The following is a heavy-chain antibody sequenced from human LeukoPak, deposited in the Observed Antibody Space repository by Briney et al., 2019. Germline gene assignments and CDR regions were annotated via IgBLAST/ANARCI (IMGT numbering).Heavy chain of an antibody. D-gene: IGHD3-22*01. CDR3: ARGQDYYDSSGHY. Sequence: EASMKVSCKASGYTFTGDYMHWMRQAPGQGLEWMGWINPSSGGTNYAQKFQGRVTMTRDTSISTAYMELNRLTSDDTAVYYCARGQDYYDSSGHYWGQGTLVTVSS. J-gene: IGHJ4*02. CDR1: GYTFTGDY. V-gene: IGHV1-2*02. CDR2: INPSSGGT.